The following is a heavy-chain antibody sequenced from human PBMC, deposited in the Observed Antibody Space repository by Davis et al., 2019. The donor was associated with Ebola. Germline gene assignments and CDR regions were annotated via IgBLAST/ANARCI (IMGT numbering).Heavy chain of an antibody. V-gene: IGHV1-2*04. J-gene: IGHJ6*02. Sequence: AASVKVSCKASGGTFSSYAISWVRQAPGQGLEWMGWINPNSGGTNYAQKFQGWVTMTRDTSISTAYMELSRLRSDDTAVYYCARGGATGTQGVYYYYGMDVWGQGTTVTVSS. D-gene: IGHD1-1*01. CDR2: INPNSGGT. CDR1: GGTFSSYA. CDR3: ARGGATGTQGVYYYYGMDV.